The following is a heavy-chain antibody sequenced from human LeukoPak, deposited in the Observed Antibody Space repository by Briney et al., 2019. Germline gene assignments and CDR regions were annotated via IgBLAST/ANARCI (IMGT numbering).Heavy chain of an antibody. CDR3: ARAMVRGVRGYIYDYYYYMDV. J-gene: IGHJ6*03. Sequence: PSETLSLTCTVSGGSISSSSYSWGWIRQPPGKGLEWIGSIYYSGNSYYNPSLKSRVTISVDTSKNQFSLKLSSVTAADTAVYYCARAMVRGVRGYIYDYYYYMDVWGKGTTVTISS. CDR1: GGSISSSSYS. D-gene: IGHD3-10*01. V-gene: IGHV4-39*07. CDR2: IYYSGNS.